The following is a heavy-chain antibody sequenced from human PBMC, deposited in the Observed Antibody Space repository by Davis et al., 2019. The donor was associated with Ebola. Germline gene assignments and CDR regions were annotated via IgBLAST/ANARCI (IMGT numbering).Heavy chain of an antibody. CDR2: ISGSGGST. V-gene: IGHV3-23*01. Sequence: GGSLRLSCAASGFTFSSYAMSWVRQAPGKGLEWVSAISGSGGSTYYADSVKGRFTISRDNSKNTLYLQMNSLRAEDTAVYYCAKDQEIVVVITTSPFDYWGQGTLVTVSS. D-gene: IGHD3-22*01. J-gene: IGHJ4*02. CDR1: GFTFSSYA. CDR3: AKDQEIVVVITTSPFDY.